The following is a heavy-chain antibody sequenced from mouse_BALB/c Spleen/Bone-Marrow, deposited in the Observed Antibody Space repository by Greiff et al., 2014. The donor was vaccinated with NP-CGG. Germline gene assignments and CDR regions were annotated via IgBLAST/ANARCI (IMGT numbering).Heavy chain of an antibody. J-gene: IGHJ2*01. CDR3: ARDVPLYDVGYFDY. D-gene: IGHD2-14*01. V-gene: IGHV5-17*02. CDR1: GSTFSSFG. CDR2: ISSGSSTI. Sequence: VQLKESGGGLVQPGGSRKLSCAASGSTFSSFGMHWVRQAPEKGLEWVAYISSGSSTIYYADTVKGRFTISIYNPKNTLFLQMTSLRSEDTAMYYCARDVPLYDVGYFDYWGQGTTLTVSS.